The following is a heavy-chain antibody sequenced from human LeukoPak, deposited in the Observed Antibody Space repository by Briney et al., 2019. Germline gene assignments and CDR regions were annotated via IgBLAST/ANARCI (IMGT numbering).Heavy chain of an antibody. CDR2: IIPIFGTA. D-gene: IGHD6-13*01. CDR3: ARASAAAGNSLNWFDP. J-gene: IGHJ5*02. V-gene: IGHV1-69*13. Sequence: GASVKVSCKASGGTFSSYAISWVRQAPGQGLEWMGGIIPIFGTANYAQKFQGGVTITADESTSTAYMELSSLRSEDTAVYYCARASAAAGNSLNWFDPWGQGTLVTVSS. CDR1: GGTFSSYA.